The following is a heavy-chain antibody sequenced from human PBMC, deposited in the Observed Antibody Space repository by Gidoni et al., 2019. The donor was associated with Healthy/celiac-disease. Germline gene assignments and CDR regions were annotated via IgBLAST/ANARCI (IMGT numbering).Heavy chain of an antibody. CDR2: ISSRSITI. J-gene: IGHJ3*02. CDR1: GFTFSSYS. V-gene: IGHV3-48*01. Sequence: EVQLVESGGGLVQPGGSLRLSCAASGFTFSSYSMNGVRQAPGKGLEWCSYISSRSITIYYADSVKGRFTISRDNAKNSRYLQMNSLRAEDTAVYYCARDVTAAALAFDIWGQGTMVTVSS. CDR3: ARDVTAAALAFDI. D-gene: IGHD6-13*01.